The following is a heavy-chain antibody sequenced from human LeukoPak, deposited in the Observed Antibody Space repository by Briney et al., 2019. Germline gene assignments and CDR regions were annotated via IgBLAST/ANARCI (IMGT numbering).Heavy chain of an antibody. CDR2: VYYVAST. CDR3: ARLGQPNACDM. J-gene: IGHJ3*02. CDR1: RPSIKIYY. Sequence: PSQTLSLTCTVSRPSIKIYYTSWIRHPPREGLVCIGYVYYVASTNYNPSSKSRATISGDPSKNQFSLKLSSVTAADTAVYYCARLGQPNACDMWGEGTMVTVSS. V-gene: IGHV4-59*08. D-gene: IGHD7-27*01.